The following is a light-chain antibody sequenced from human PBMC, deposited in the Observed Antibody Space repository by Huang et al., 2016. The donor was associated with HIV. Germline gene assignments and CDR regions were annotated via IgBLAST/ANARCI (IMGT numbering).Light chain of an antibody. Sequence: EIVLTQSPATLSLSPGERATLSFRASQNVFTYFTWYQQWPGQAPRLLIYKASKRASGIPVRFSGSGSGTDFTLTISSLEPEDFAVYYCQHRSSGLIFGPGTKVDIK. CDR2: KAS. CDR1: QNVFTY. J-gene: IGKJ3*01. V-gene: IGKV3-11*01. CDR3: QHRSSGLI.